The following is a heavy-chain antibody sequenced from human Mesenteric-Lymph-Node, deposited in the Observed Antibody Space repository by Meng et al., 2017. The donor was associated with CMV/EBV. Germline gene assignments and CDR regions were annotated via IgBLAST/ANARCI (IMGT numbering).Heavy chain of an antibody. CDR1: GGSISSSSYY. D-gene: IGHD6-13*01. CDR3: ARPRQHNSSPPDAFDI. Sequence: SETLSLTCTVSGGSISSSSYYWGWIRQPPGKGLEWIGSIYYSGSTYYNPSLKSRVTISVDTSKNQFSLKLSSVTAADTAVYYCARPRQHNSSPPDAFDIWGQGTMVTVSS. J-gene: IGHJ3*02. CDR2: IYYSGST. V-gene: IGHV4-39*07.